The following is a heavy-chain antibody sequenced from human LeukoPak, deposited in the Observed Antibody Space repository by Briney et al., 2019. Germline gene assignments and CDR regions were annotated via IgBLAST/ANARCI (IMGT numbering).Heavy chain of an antibody. J-gene: IGHJ6*02. Sequence: PGGSLRLSCAASGFTFSSYGMHWVRQAPGKGLEWVAVISYDGSNKYYADSVKGRFTISRDNSKNTLYLQMNSLRAEDTAVYYCARDALHYYGSGRYGMDVWGQGTTVTVSS. CDR2: ISYDGSNK. CDR1: GFTFSSYG. V-gene: IGHV3-30*03. CDR3: ARDALHYYGSGRYGMDV. D-gene: IGHD3-10*01.